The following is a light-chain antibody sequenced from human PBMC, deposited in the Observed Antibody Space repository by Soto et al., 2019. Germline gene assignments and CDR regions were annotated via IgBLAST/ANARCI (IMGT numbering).Light chain of an antibody. J-gene: IGLJ3*02. Sequence: QSALTQPASVSGSPRQSITISCTGTSSDVGDGDFVSWYQQRPGNAPKLMIYKVSNRPSGVSNRFSGSKSGNTASLTISGLQAEDEADYYCCSYTRSYTWVFGGGTKVT. CDR1: SSDVGDGDF. V-gene: IGLV2-14*01. CDR3: CSYTRSYTWV. CDR2: KVS.